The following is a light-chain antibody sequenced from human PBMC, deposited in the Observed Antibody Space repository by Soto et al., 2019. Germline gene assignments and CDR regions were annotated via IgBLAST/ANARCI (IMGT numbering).Light chain of an antibody. CDR3: QQRSTWPLFT. CDR2: YAS. J-gene: IGKJ4*01. CDR1: QTVSRY. V-gene: IGKV3-11*01. Sequence: VLTQSPATLFLSPGERATLSCRASQTVSRYLAWYQQKPGQAPRLRIYYASNRATGIPARFSGSGSRTDYTLPISSLEPEDFAVYYCQQRSTWPLFTFGGGTKVEI.